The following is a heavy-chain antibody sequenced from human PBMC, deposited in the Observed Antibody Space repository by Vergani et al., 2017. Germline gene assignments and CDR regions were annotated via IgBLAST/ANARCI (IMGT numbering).Heavy chain of an antibody. D-gene: IGHD6-13*01. CDR3: ARFGYSSSWYPNWFDP. J-gene: IGHJ5*02. V-gene: IGHV4-59*01. Sequence: QVQLQESGPGLVKPSETLSLTCTVSGGPISSYYWSWIRQPPGKGLEWIGYIYYSGSTNYNPSLKSRVTISVDTSKNQFSLKLSSVTAADTAVYYCARFGYSSSWYPNWFDPWGQGTLVTVSS. CDR1: GGPISSYY. CDR2: IYYSGST.